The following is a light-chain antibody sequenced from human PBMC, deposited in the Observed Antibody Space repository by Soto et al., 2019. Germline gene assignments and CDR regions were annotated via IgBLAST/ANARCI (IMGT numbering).Light chain of an antibody. CDR2: SAS. V-gene: IGKV1-39*01. CDR3: QQTYMTPIT. J-gene: IGKJ5*01. CDR1: YRINNY. Sequence: DIQMTQSPSSLSASVVGRFTITFLASYRINNYLNWYQQKPGRAPKLLIYSASSLQSGIPSRFSGSGSGTDFTDFTLTTSSLQPEDFATYYCQQTYMTPITFGQGTRLEIK.